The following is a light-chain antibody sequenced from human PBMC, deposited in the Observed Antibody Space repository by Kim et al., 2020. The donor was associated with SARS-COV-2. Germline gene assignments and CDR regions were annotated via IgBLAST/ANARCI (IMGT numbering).Light chain of an antibody. CDR3: QVWDSTTAV. J-gene: IGLJ2*01. CDR2: RDK. V-gene: IGLV3-9*01. Sequence: SVALGQTARLTREGDKIESKSVHWHQQKAGQAPLLVIYRDKNRPSGIPERFSGSNSGNTATLTITRAQAGDEADYYCQVWDSTTAVFGGGTKVTVL. CDR1: KIESKS.